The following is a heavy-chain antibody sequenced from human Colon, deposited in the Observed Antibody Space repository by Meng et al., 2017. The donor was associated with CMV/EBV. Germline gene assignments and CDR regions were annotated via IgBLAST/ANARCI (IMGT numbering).Heavy chain of an antibody. CDR2: IIPILGPA. CDR3: ARSPCGGDCSRYYYYYNNMDV. D-gene: IGHD2-21*01. Sequence: SVKVSCKASGGTFSNYAVSWVRQAPGQGLEWMGGIIPILGPANFAEQFEGRVTITADKSTRTAYMELSSLRSEDTAVYYCARSPCGGDCSRYYYYYNNMDVWGQGTTVTVSS. V-gene: IGHV1-69*10. J-gene: IGHJ6*02. CDR1: GGTFSNYA.